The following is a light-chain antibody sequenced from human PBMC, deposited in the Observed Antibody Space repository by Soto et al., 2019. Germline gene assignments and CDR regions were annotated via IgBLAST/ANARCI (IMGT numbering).Light chain of an antibody. CDR1: QSISGY. Sequence: DIQMTQSPSSLSASVGDRVTITCRASQSISGYLNWYQQKPGKAPKLLIYASSSLQSGVPSRFSGSGSGTDFTLTIRILQPEDFATYYCQQSYSTPTFGQGTRLDIK. J-gene: IGKJ5*01. CDR3: QQSYSTPT. V-gene: IGKV1-39*01. CDR2: ASS.